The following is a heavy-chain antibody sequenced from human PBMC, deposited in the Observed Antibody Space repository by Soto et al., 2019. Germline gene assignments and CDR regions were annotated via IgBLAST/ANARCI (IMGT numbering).Heavy chain of an antibody. V-gene: IGHV3-33*01. CDR2: ILKDGRDQ. Sequence: QVQLAESGGGVVQPGRSLRLSCAATGFTFSNYGMHWVRQAPGKGLEWVAVILKDGRDQKYADSMKGRFTISRDNSENTLYLHMNSLRAEDTAVYYCARDADSPDNAFDYWGQGTLVTVSS. CDR1: GFTFSNYG. J-gene: IGHJ4*02. D-gene: IGHD1-1*01. CDR3: ARDADSPDNAFDY.